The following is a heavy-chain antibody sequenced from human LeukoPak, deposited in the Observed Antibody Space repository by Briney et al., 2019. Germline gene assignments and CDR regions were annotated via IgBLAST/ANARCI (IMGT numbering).Heavy chain of an antibody. CDR3: AAASYYDFWSGYYPDDY. D-gene: IGHD3-3*01. V-gene: IGHV1-58*01. Sequence: SVNVSCKASGFTFTSSAVQWVRQARGQRLEWIGWIVVGSGNTNYAQKFQERVTITRDMSTSTAYMELSSLRSEDTAVYYCAAASYYDFWSGYYPDDYRGQGTLVTVSS. J-gene: IGHJ4*02. CDR1: GFTFTSSA. CDR2: IVVGSGNT.